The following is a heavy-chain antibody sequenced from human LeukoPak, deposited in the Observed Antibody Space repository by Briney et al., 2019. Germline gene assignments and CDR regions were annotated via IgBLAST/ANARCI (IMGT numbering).Heavy chain of an antibody. CDR3: ASGYGSGSQNWFDP. V-gene: IGHV4-39*01. CDR2: MFYSGTT. D-gene: IGHD3-10*01. CDR1: GGSISSSGKY. Sequence: SETLSLTCTVSGGSISSSGKYGAWIRQPPGKGLEWMGSMFYSGTTYYNPSLKSRVTTSMDTSKNQFSLKLSSVTAADTAVYYCASGYGSGSQNWFDPWGQGTLVTVSS. J-gene: IGHJ5*02.